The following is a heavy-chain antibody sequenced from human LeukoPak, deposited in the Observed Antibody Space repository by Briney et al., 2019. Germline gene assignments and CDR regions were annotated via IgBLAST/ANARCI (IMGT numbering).Heavy chain of an antibody. Sequence: PSETLSLTCTVSGGSISSSSYYWGWIRQPPGKGLEWIVSIYSSGSTYYNPSLKSRVTISVDTSKNPFSLKLSSVTAADTAVYYCARQESYYDFWSGYPYYFDYWGQGTLVTVSS. J-gene: IGHJ4*02. CDR2: IYSSGST. D-gene: IGHD3-3*01. CDR1: GGSISSSSYY. CDR3: ARQESYYDFWSGYPYYFDY. V-gene: IGHV4-39*01.